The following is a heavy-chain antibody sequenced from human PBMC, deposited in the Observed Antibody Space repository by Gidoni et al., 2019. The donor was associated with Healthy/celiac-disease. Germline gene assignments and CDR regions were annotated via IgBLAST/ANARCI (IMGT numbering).Heavy chain of an antibody. V-gene: IGHV4-61*02. CDR3: AREVGSGSYYNVYYYYYGMDV. CDR1: GGSISSGSYY. CDR2: IYTSGST. J-gene: IGHJ6*02. D-gene: IGHD3-10*01. Sequence: QVQLQESGPGLVKPSQTLSLTCTVPGGSISSGSYYWSWIRQPAGKGLEWIGRIYTSGSTNYNPSLKSRVTMSVDTSKNQFSLKLSSVTAADTAVYYCAREVGSGSYYNVYYYYYGMDVWGQGTTVTVSS.